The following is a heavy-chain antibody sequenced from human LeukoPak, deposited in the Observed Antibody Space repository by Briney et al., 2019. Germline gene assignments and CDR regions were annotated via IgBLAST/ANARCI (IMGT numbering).Heavy chain of an antibody. J-gene: IGHJ3*02. CDR1: GYTLTELS. CDR3: ATDPFITIFGVVTGRAFDI. CDR2: FYPEDVET. D-gene: IGHD3-3*01. V-gene: IGHV1-24*01. Sequence: ASVKVSCKVSGYTLTELSMHWVRQAPGKGLEWMGGFYPEDVETIYAQKFKGRVTMTEDTSTDTAYMELSSLRSEDTAVYYCATDPFITIFGVVTGRAFDIWGQGTMVTVSS.